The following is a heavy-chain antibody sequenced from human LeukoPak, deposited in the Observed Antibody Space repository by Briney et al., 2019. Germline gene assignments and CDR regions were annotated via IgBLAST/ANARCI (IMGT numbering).Heavy chain of an antibody. J-gene: IGHJ4*02. V-gene: IGHV3-23*01. D-gene: IGHD5-18*01. CDR1: GFTFGSHA. Sequence: GGSLRLSCEASGFTFGSHAMYWVRQAPGKGLEWVAVICGSGGSPHYADSVKGRFTISRGNSRHTVDLHINSLRGDDTAVCYCGKTTFGYSSREKVAWPFAFWGKGPLVTVSP. CDR3: GKTTFGYSSREKVAWPFAF. CDR2: ICGSGGSP.